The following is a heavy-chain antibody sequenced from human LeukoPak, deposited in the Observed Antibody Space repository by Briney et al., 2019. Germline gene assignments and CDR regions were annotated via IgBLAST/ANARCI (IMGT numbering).Heavy chain of an antibody. V-gene: IGHV3-23*01. CDR2: ISGSGGST. J-gene: IGHJ4*02. CDR1: GFTLRSYV. Sequence: GSLRLSCVASGFTLRSYVMNWVRQPPGKGLEWVSSISGSGGSTFYAASVKGRFSIVRDNSKKTMYLQGNDMRTEDTAVYYYAKNRLLNCRGDCYIFDYWGEGTVVTVSS. CDR3: AKNRLLNCRGDCYIFDY. D-gene: IGHD2-21*02.